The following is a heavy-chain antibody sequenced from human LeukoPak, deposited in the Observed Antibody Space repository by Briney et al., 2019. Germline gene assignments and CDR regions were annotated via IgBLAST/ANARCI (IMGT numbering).Heavy chain of an antibody. CDR1: GGTFSSYA. CDR2: IIPIFGTA. D-gene: IGHD6-19*01. V-gene: IGHV1-69*05. J-gene: IGHJ5*02. Sequence: SVKVSCKASGGTFSSYAISWVRQAPGQGLEWMGRIIPIFGTANYAQKFQGRVTITTDESTSTAYMELSSLRSEDTAVYYCARGFFGAGSGWYGDWFDHWGQGTLVTVSS. CDR3: ARGFFGAGSGWYGDWFDH.